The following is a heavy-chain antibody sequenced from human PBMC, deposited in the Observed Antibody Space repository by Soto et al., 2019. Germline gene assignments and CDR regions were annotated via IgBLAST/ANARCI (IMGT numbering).Heavy chain of an antibody. CDR1: GFTFDDYT. CDR3: AKTAVPATVTIYYGMDV. D-gene: IGHD2-2*01. Sequence: GGSLRLSCAASGFTFDDYTMHWVRQAPGKGLEWVSLISWDGGSTYYADSVKGRFTISRDNSKNSLYLQMNSLRTEDTALYYCAKTAVPATVTIYYGMDVWGQGTTVTVSS. V-gene: IGHV3-43*01. J-gene: IGHJ6*02. CDR2: ISWDGGST.